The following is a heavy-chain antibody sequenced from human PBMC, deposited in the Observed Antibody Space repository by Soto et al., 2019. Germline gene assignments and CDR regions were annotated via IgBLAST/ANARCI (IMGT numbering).Heavy chain of an antibody. CDR3: ARNPRPWRFDY. Sequence: SETLSLTCTVSGGSISSSSYYCSWIRQPPGKGLEWIGYIYYSGSTNYNPSLKSRVTISVDTSKNQFSLKLSSVTAADTAVYYCARNPRPWRFDYWGRGTLVTVSS. D-gene: IGHD1-1*01. J-gene: IGHJ4*02. CDR2: IYYSGST. CDR1: GGSISSSSYY. V-gene: IGHV4-61*01.